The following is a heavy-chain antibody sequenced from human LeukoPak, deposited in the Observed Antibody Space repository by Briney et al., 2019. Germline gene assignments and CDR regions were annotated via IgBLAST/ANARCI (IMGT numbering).Heavy chain of an antibody. CDR3: ARHQGY. J-gene: IGHJ4*02. Sequence: PSETLSLTCTVSGGSISNYYWSWIRQPAGKGLEWIGRISASGNTNYNPSLKSRVTISVDTSKNQFSLKLTSVTAADTAVYYCARHQGYWGQGTLVTVSS. CDR2: ISASGNT. V-gene: IGHV4-4*07. CDR1: GGSISNYY.